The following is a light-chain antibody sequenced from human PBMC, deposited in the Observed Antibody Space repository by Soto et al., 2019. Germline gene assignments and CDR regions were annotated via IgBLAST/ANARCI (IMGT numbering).Light chain of an antibody. CDR1: QSISNY. Sequence: DIPMTQSPSSLSASVGDRVTITCRASQSISNYLNWYQQKPGKAPKVLIYDASSLQGGVTSRFSGSGSGTDFTLTISSLQPEDFATYYCQQSYTTPPWTVGQWTKVEIK. CDR3: QQSYTTPPWT. CDR2: DAS. J-gene: IGKJ1*01. V-gene: IGKV1-39*01.